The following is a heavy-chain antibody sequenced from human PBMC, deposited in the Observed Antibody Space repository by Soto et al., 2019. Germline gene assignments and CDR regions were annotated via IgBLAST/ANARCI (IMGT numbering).Heavy chain of an antibody. V-gene: IGHV1-18*01. CDR1: GYTLTSYG. J-gene: IGHJ4*02. D-gene: IGHD6-6*01. CDR2: ISAYHGNT. CDR3: ARGEVLAAWIDY. Sequence: QVQLVQSGAAVKKPGASVKFSCRASGYTLTSYGISWVRQASGQGLEWMGGISAYHGNTNYAQKLQGRVTMNTDTSTSTAYMELRSLRSDDTAVYYCARGEVLAAWIDYWGQGTLVTVSS.